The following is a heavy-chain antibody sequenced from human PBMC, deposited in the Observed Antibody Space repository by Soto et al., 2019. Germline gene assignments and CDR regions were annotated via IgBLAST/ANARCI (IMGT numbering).Heavy chain of an antibody. CDR1: GFTFSDYY. D-gene: IGHD3-3*01. V-gene: IGHV3-11*01. CDR2: ISSSGSTI. J-gene: IGHJ6*02. Sequence: QVQLVESGGGLVKPGGSLRLSCAASGFTFSDYYMSWIRQAPGKGLEWVSYISSSGSTIYYADSVKGRFTISRDNAKNSLYLQMNSLGAEDTDVYYCARGDYDFWSGDYPYYYYGMDVWGQGTTVTVSS. CDR3: ARGDYDFWSGDYPYYYYGMDV.